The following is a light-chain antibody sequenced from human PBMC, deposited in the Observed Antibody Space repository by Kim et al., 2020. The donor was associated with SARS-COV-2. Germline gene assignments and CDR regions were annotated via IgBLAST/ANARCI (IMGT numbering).Light chain of an antibody. J-gene: IGKJ3*01. Sequence: DIQMTQSPSSLSASVGDRVTITCQASQDISNSLHWYQHKPGKAPKLLIYDASHLETGVPSRFSGSGYATYFTFTISSLQPEDTATYYCQQYHNLPVFGPGTKVDIK. V-gene: IGKV1-33*01. CDR1: QDISNS. CDR3: QQYHNLPV. CDR2: DAS.